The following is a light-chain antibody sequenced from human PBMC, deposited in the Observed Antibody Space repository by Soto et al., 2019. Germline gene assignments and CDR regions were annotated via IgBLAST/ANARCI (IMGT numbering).Light chain of an antibody. CDR2: DVS. J-gene: IGKJ1*01. V-gene: IGKV1-5*01. CDR3: QQYDSYRT. Sequence: DIQMTQSPSTLSASVVDRVTITCRASQNISTSLAWYQQTPEKAPKLLIYDVSTVESGVPSRFSGRGSGTEFSLTISGLKSDDFATYYCQQYDSYRTFGRGTKVDI. CDR1: QNISTS.